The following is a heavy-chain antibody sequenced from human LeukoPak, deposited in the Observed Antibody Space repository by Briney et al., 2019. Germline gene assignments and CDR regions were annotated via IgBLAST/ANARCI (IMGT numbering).Heavy chain of an antibody. CDR2: INHSGST. Sequence: SETLSLTCTVSGGSISSYYWSWIRQPPGKGLEWIGEINHSGSTNYNPSLKSRVTISVDTSKNQFSLKLSSVTAADTAVYYCARGPTSGSYQGWFDPWGQGTLVTVSS. CDR1: GGSISSYY. J-gene: IGHJ5*02. D-gene: IGHD3-10*01. CDR3: ARGPTSGSYQGWFDP. V-gene: IGHV4-34*01.